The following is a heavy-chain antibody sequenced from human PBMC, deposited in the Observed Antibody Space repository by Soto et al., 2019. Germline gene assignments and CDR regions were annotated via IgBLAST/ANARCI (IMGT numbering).Heavy chain of an antibody. V-gene: IGHV1-18*01. Sequence: ASVKVSCKASGYTFNSYGINWVRQAPGQGLEWVGWVSAYNGNTNYAQKLQGRVTMTTDTSTSTAYMDLRSLRSDDTAVYYCARSLVNYDYMWGSYRKSIMVHWGRG. D-gene: IGHD3-16*02. CDR1: GYTFNSYG. CDR3: ARSLVNYDYMWGSYRKSIMVH. CDR2: VSAYNGNT. J-gene: IGHJ1*01.